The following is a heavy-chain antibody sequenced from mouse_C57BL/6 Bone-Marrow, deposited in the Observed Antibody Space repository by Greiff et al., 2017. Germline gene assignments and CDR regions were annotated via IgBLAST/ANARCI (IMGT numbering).Heavy chain of an antibody. V-gene: IGHV1-52*01. J-gene: IGHJ3*01. CDR1: GYTFTSYW. CDR2: IDPSDSET. CDR3: ASSTTVVEVWFAY. Sequence: VQLQQPGAELVRPGSSVKLSCKASGYTFTSYWMHWVKQRPIQGLEWIGNIDPSDSETHYNQKFKDKATLTVDKSSSTAYMQLSSLTSEDSAVYYCASSTTVVEVWFAYWGQGTLVTVSA. D-gene: IGHD1-1*01.